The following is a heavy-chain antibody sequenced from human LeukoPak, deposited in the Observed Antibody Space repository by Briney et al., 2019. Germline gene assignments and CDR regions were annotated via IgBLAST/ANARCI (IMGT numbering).Heavy chain of an antibody. D-gene: IGHD6-19*01. V-gene: IGHV4-39*01. CDR3: ATVPQWLPKRGWFDP. Sequence: SETLSLTCTVSGGSISSSSYYWGWIRQPPGKGLEWIGSIYYSGSTYYNPSLKSRVTISVDTSKNQFSLKLSSVTAADTAVYYCATVPQWLPKRGWFDPRGQGTLVTVSS. CDR2: IYYSGST. CDR1: GGSISSSSYY. J-gene: IGHJ5*02.